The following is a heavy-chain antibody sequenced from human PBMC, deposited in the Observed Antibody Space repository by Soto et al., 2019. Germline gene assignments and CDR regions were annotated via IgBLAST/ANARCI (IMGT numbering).Heavy chain of an antibody. CDR3: ARAEYDILTGYPPKYYYYGMDV. CDR1: GGSLSSGCYY. D-gene: IGHD3-9*01. V-gene: IGHV4-31*03. CDR2: IYYSGST. Sequence: PSETLSLTCTVSGGSLSSGCYYWSWIHQHPGKGLEWIGYIYYSGSTYYNPSLKSRVTISVDTSKNQFSLKLSSVTAADTAVYYCARAEYDILTGYPPKYYYYGMDVWGQGTTDTVSS. J-gene: IGHJ6*02.